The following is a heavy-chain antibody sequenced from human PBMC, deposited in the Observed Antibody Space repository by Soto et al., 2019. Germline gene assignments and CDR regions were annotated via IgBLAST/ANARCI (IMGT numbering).Heavy chain of an antibody. J-gene: IGHJ5*02. CDR2: INPNTGVT. CDR3: ARGGYLWANWYDP. D-gene: IGHD3-16*01. CDR1: WWTLTGYD. Sequence: ASANVPCKRSWWTLTGYDMRWVQQAPGQGLEWLGWINPNTGVTKYAHDFQGRVTMTRDTSISTTYMELSRRRSDDTAVYYCARGGYLWANWYDPCGHGTLVPVSS. V-gene: IGHV1-2*07.